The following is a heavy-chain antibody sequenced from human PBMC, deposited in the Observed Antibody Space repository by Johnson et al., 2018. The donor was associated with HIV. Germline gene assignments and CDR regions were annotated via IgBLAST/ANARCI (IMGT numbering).Heavy chain of an antibody. CDR3: ATVWRNEGRHSFDV. CDR2: ISSSGSTI. V-gene: IGHV3-48*03. D-gene: IGHD1-1*01. J-gene: IGHJ3*01. Sequence: VQLVESGGGVVQPGRSLRLSCAASGFTFSSYEMNWVRQAPGKGLEWVSYISSSGSTIYYADSVKGRFTISRDNAKNSLYLQMNSLRVEDTALYFCATVWRNEGRHSFDVWGLGTMVTVSS. CDR1: GFTFSSYE.